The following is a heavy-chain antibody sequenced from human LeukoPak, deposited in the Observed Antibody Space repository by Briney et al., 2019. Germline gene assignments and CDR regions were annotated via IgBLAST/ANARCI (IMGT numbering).Heavy chain of an antibody. CDR1: GFTFSSYA. Sequence: PGGSLRLSCAASGFTFSSYAMSWVRQAPGKGLEWVSAISGSGGSTYYADSVKGRFTISRDNSKNTLYLKMNSRRDEDAALYYCGKEPFEGVIAFDYWGQGTMVTVAS. V-gene: IGHV3-23*01. CDR2: ISGSGGST. CDR3: GKEPFEGVIAFDY. J-gene: IGHJ4*02. D-gene: IGHD3-16*01.